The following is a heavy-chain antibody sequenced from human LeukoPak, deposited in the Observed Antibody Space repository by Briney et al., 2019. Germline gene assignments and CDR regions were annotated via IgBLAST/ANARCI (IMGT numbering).Heavy chain of an antibody. V-gene: IGHV4-34*01. Sequence: SETLSLTCAVYGGSFSGYYWSRIRQPPGKGLEWIGEINHSGSTNYNPSLKSRVTISVDTSKNQFSLKLSSVTAADTAVYYCARETSHGIAVAGTTPGVDYWGQGTLVTVSS. D-gene: IGHD6-19*01. J-gene: IGHJ4*02. CDR1: GGSFSGYY. CDR2: INHSGST. CDR3: ARETSHGIAVAGTTPGVDY.